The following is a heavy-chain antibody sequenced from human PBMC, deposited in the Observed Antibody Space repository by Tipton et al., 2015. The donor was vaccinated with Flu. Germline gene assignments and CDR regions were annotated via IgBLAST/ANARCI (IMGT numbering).Heavy chain of an antibody. CDR2: IYYSGRT. CDR1: GGSISSSSYN. CDR3: ARLSYYDVDLKNFYFDL. D-gene: IGHD3-10*02. Sequence: TLSLTCTDSGGSISSSSYNWGWIRQPPGKGLEWIASIYYSGRTYYNPSLKSRVTISVDTSKNQFSLKLNSVTAADTAVYYCARLSYYDVDLKNFYFDLWGQGTLVTVSS. J-gene: IGHJ4*02. V-gene: IGHV4-39*01.